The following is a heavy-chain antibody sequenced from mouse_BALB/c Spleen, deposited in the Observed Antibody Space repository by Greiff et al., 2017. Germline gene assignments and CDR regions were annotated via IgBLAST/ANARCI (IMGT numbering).Heavy chain of an antibody. V-gene: IGHV5-9-3*01. J-gene: IGHJ4*01. CDR3: ARIITTVVADYYAMDY. CDR1: GFTFSSYA. CDR2: ISSGGSYT. Sequence: EVQLVESGGGLVKPGGSLKLSCAASGFTFSSYAMSWVRQTPEKRLEWVATISSGGSYTYYPDSVKGRFTISRDNAKNTLYLQMSSLRSEDTAMYYCARIITTVVADYYAMDYWGQGTSVTVSS. D-gene: IGHD1-1*01.